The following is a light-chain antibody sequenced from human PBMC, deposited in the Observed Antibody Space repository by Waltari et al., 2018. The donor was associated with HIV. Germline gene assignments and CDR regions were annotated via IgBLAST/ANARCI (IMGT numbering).Light chain of an antibody. V-gene: IGLV1-44*01. J-gene: IGLJ2*01. Sequence: QSVLTQPPSATGPPGQRIPTSCSGSSSTTGLNVVTCYRQLPGRAPNLLLSGNNQRPSGVPDRFSGSKSGTSASLAISGLHSEDEADYYCASWDDTLNGHVVFGGGTKVTVL. CDR1: SSTTGLNV. CDR2: GNN. CDR3: ASWDDTLNGHVV.